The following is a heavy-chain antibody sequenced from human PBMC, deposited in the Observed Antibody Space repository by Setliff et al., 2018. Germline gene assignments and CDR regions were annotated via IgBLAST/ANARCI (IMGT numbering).Heavy chain of an antibody. Sequence: ASVKVSCKASGYTFTGYYMHWVRRAPGQGLEWMGWISAYNDNTNYAQKVQGRVTMTTDTSTSTAYMELRSLTSDDTAVYYCAREGRRYYDSSGYYYDPYYYYYMDVWGKGTTVTVSS. CDR3: AREGRRYYDSSGYYYDPYYYYYMDV. V-gene: IGHV1-18*04. CDR1: GYTFTGYY. CDR2: ISAYNDNT. J-gene: IGHJ6*03. D-gene: IGHD3-22*01.